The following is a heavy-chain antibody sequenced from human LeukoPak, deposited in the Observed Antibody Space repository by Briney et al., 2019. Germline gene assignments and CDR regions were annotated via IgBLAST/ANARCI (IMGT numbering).Heavy chain of an antibody. Sequence: GGSLRLFCAASGFTFRSYGMHWVRRAPGKGLVGGAVISYDGSNKYYADAAKGRFTIARDNSKNTLYLQMNSLRAEDTAVYYCATAFVVVPAANPYDYYYGMDVGGRGTTVTV. V-gene: IGHV3-30*03. CDR3: ATAFVVVPAANPYDYYYGMDV. J-gene: IGHJ6*02. CDR1: GFTFRSYG. D-gene: IGHD2-2*01. CDR2: ISYDGSNK.